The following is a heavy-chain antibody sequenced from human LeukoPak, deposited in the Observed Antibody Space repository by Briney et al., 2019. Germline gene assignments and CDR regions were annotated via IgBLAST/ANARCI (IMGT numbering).Heavy chain of an antibody. J-gene: IGHJ4*02. Sequence: ASVKVSCKASGYTFTGYYMHWVRQAPGQGLEWMGLINPGGGSTTYSQKFQGRVTMTRDTSTNTVYMELNSLRSEDTALYYCARARTGDSDYWGQGTLVTVSS. D-gene: IGHD7-27*01. CDR1: GYTFTGYY. V-gene: IGHV1-46*01. CDR2: INPGGGST. CDR3: ARARTGDSDY.